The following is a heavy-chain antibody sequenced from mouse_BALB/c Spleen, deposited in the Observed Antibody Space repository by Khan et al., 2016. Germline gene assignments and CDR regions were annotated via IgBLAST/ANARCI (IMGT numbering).Heavy chain of an antibody. J-gene: IGHJ2*01. CDR3: ARAGPSYGPFDY. Sequence: EVQLQESGPGLVKPSQSLSLTCTVTGYSITNDYAWNWIRQFPGNKLEWMGYISYSGSTSYNPSLKSRISITRDTSKNQFFLQLNCVTTEDAATYCCARAGPSYGPFDYWGQGTTLTVSS. D-gene: IGHD1-2*01. CDR2: ISYSGST. CDR1: GYSITNDYA. V-gene: IGHV3-2*02.